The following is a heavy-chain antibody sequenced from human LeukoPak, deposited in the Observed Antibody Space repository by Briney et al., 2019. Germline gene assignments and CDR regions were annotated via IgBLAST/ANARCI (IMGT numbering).Heavy chain of an antibody. Sequence: GGSLRLSCAASGFTFSSYAMNWVRQAPGKGLEWVSGTGSTGVSTFYADSVKGRFTVSRDNSKNTLYLQMNSLRAEDTAVYYCAKLPNYYGSGRVRDYYFDYWGQGTLVTVSS. V-gene: IGHV3-23*01. J-gene: IGHJ4*02. CDR2: TGSTGVST. CDR1: GFTFSSYA. D-gene: IGHD3-10*01. CDR3: AKLPNYYGSGRVRDYYFDY.